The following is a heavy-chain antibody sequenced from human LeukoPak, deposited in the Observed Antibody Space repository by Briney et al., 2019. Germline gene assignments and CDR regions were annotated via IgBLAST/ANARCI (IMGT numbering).Heavy chain of an antibody. CDR1: GLTLSTYA. CDR2: ISSSDGST. CDR3: ARGDYYGSIFFYYLDV. V-gene: IGHV3-23*01. Sequence: GGSLRLSCAASGLTLSTYAMSWVRQAPGKGLEWVSGISSSDGSTYYADSVKGRFTISRDNSKNTLYLQMNSLRAEDTAVYYCARGDYYGSIFFYYLDVWGKGTTVTVAS. D-gene: IGHD3-10*01. J-gene: IGHJ6*04.